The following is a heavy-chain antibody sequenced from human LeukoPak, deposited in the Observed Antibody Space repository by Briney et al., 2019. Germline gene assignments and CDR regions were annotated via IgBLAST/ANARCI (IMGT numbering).Heavy chain of an antibody. Sequence: SETLSLTCTVSGGSISNNYWSWFRQPPGKGLEWIGYIYYSGSTNYNPSLKSRVTISVDTSKNQFSLKLSSVTAADTAVYYCARENYDFWSGYYDYWGQGTLVTVSS. CDR1: GGSISNNY. V-gene: IGHV4-59*12. CDR3: ARENYDFWSGYYDY. D-gene: IGHD3-3*01. CDR2: IYYSGST. J-gene: IGHJ4*02.